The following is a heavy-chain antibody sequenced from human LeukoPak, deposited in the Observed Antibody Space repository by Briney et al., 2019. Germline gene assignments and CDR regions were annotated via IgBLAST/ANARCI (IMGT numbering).Heavy chain of an antibody. Sequence: SETLSLTCAVYGGSFSGYYWSWIRQSPGKGLEWIGEINHSGSTSYNPSLKSRVTISVDTSKNQFSLKLSSVTAADTAMYYCARPGDCSSTSCALYFQHWGQGTLVTVSS. CDR2: INHSGST. CDR1: GGSFSGYY. V-gene: IGHV4-34*01. CDR3: ARPGDCSSTSCALYFQH. D-gene: IGHD2-2*01. J-gene: IGHJ1*01.